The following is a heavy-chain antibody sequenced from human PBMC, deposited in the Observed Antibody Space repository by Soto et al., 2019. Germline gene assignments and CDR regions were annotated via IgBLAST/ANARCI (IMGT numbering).Heavy chain of an antibody. CDR3: ARERWLRAFDY. V-gene: IGHV3-48*03. J-gene: IGHJ4*02. CDR2: ISSSGSTI. D-gene: IGHD6-19*01. CDR1: GFTFSSYE. Sequence: EVQLVESGGGLVQPGGSLRLSCAASGFTFSSYEMNWVRQAPGKGLEWVSYISSSGSTIYYADSVKGRFTISRDNAKNSLYLQMNSLRAEDTAVYYCARERWLRAFDYWGQGTLVTVSS.